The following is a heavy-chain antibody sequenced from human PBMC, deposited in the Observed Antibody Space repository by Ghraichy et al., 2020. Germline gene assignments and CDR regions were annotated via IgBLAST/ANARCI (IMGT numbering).Heavy chain of an antibody. Sequence: SETLSLTCAVYGGSFSGYYWSWIRQPPGKGLEWIGEINHSGSTNYNPSLKSRVTISVDTSKNQFSLKLSSVTAADTAVYYCASRLYSSSWSRDYWGQGTLVTVPS. CDR3: ASRLYSSSWSRDY. D-gene: IGHD6-13*01. CDR2: INHSGST. V-gene: IGHV4-34*01. CDR1: GGSFSGYY. J-gene: IGHJ4*02.